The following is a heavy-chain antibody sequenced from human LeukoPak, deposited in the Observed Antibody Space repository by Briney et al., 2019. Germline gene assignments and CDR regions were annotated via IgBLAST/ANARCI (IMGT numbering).Heavy chain of an antibody. CDR3: ARDRTLVPAAMYARSYYYYGMDV. CDR2: ISYDGSNK. CDR1: GFTFSSYA. D-gene: IGHD2-2*01. J-gene: IGHJ6*02. V-gene: IGHV3-30-3*01. Sequence: PGRSLRLSCAAPGFTFSSYAMHWVRQAPGKGLEWVAVISYDGSNKYYADSVKGRFTISRDNSKNTLYLQMNSLRAEDTAVYYCARDRTLVPAAMYARSYYYYGMDVWGQGTTVTVSS.